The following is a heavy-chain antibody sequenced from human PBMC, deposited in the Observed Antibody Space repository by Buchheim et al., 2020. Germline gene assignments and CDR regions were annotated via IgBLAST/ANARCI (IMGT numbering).Heavy chain of an antibody. Sequence: QVQLQESGPGLVKPSQTLSLTCTVSGGSISSGDYYWCWIRQPPGKGLEWIGYIYYSGSTYYNPSLKRRVTISVDTSKNQFPLKLSSVTAADTAVYYCARVLFTKQQIDYWGQGTL. CDR1: GGSISSGDYY. J-gene: IGHJ4*02. D-gene: IGHD2-8*01. CDR2: IYYSGST. V-gene: IGHV4-30-4*01. CDR3: ARVLFTKQQIDY.